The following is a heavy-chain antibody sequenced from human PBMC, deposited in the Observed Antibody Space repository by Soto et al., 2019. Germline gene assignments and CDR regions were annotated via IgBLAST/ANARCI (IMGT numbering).Heavy chain of an antibody. D-gene: IGHD6-19*01. CDR2: ISSSSSYT. CDR3: AGVGYSSGWFLDY. V-gene: IGHV3-11*06. J-gene: IGHJ4*02. Sequence: GGSLRLSCAASGFTFSDYYMSWIRQAPGKGLEWVSYISSSSSYTNYADSVKGRFTISRDNAKNSLYLQMNSLRAEDTAVYYCAGVGYSSGWFLDYWGQGTLVTVSS. CDR1: GFTFSDYY.